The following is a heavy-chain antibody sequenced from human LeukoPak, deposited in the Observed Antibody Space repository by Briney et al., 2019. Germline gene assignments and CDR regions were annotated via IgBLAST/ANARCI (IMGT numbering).Heavy chain of an antibody. V-gene: IGHV1-69*13. J-gene: IGHJ4*02. Sequence: ASVKVSCKASGGTFGSYTISWVRRAPGQGLEWMGGIIPIFGTANYAQKFQGRVTITADESTSTAYMELSSLRSEDTAVDYCARVGKMATSPFYYFDYWGQGTLVTVSS. CDR3: ARVGKMATSPFYYFDY. CDR2: IIPIFGTA. CDR1: GGTFGSYT. D-gene: IGHD5-24*01.